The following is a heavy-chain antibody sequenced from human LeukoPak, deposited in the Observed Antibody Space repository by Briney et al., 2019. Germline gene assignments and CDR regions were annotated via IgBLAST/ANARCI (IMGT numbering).Heavy chain of an antibody. CDR1: GGSINDYC. CDR2: VYYTGST. J-gene: IGHJ5*01. Sequence: KPSETLSLTCIVSGGSINDYCWNWIRQPPGKGLEWIGYVYYTGSTYYNPSLRSRVSISEDRAKNQLSLKMSSVTAADTAMYYCARMPGLLSPYFDSWGLGTLVTVSS. CDR3: ARMPGLLSPYFDS. V-gene: IGHV4-59*01. D-gene: IGHD3-3*01.